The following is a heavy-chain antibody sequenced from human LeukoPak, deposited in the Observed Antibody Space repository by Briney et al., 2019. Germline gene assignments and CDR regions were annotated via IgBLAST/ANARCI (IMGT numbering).Heavy chain of an antibody. CDR1: GFTFSSYS. CDR3: ARDLRYGSGNRGFDY. V-gene: IGHV3-21*01. D-gene: IGHD3-10*01. J-gene: IGHJ4*02. Sequence: GGSLRLSCAASGFTFSSYSMNWVRQAPGNGLEWVSSISSSSSYIYYADSVKGRFTISRDNAKNSLYLQMNSLRAEDTAVYYCARDLRYGSGNRGFDYWGQGTLVTVSS. CDR2: ISSSSSYI.